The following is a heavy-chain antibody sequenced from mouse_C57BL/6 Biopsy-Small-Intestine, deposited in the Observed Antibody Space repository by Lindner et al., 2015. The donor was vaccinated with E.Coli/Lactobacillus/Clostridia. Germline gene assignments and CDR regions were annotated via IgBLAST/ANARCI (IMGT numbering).Heavy chain of an antibody. CDR2: INPYNDNT. J-gene: IGHJ2*01. CDR3: ARKGYGGALDY. D-gene: IGHD2-2*01. Sequence: VQLQESGPELVEPGASMKMSCKASGYTFTNYIIHWVRQKPGQGLDWIGYINPYNDNTKSNEKFKGKATLTLDKSSSTSYMELSSLTSEDSAVYYCARKGYGGALDYWGHGTTLTVSS. CDR1: GYTFTNYI. V-gene: IGHV1-14*01.